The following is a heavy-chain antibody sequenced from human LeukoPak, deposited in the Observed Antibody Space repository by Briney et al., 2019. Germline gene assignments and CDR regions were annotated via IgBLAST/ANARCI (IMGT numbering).Heavy chain of an antibody. J-gene: IGHJ4*02. CDR3: ARTPSHYDILTGYSNYFDY. CDR1: GYTFTGYY. Sequence: ASVKVSCTASGYTFTGYYMHWVRQAPGQGLEWMGWINPNSGGTNYAQKFQGRVTMTRDTSISTAYMELSRLRSDDTAVYYCARTPSHYDILTGYSNYFDYWGQGTLVTVSS. D-gene: IGHD3-9*01. V-gene: IGHV1-2*02. CDR2: INPNSGGT.